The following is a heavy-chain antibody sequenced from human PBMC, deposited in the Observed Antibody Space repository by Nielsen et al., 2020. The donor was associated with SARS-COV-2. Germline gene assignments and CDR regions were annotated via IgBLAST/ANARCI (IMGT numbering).Heavy chain of an antibody. D-gene: IGHD2-15*01. CDR3: ATVAGAVVVAATPSYYYYGMDV. J-gene: IGHJ6*02. Sequence: ASVKVSCKASGYTFTGYYMHWVRQAPGQGLEWMGGFDPEDGETIYAQKFQGRVTMTEDTSTDTAYMELSSLRSEDTAVYYCATVAGAVVVAATPSYYYYGMDVWGQGTTVTVSS. CDR2: FDPEDGET. CDR1: GYTFTGYY. V-gene: IGHV1-24*01.